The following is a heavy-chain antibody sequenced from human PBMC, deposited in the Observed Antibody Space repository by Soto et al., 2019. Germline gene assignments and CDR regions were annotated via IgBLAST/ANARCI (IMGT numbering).Heavy chain of an antibody. CDR3: ARSYYYDSSGYSDAFDI. Sequence: QVQLVESGGGVVQPGRSLRLSCAASGFTFSSYGMHWVRQAPGKGLEWVAVIWYDGSNKYYADSVKGRFTISRDNSKNTLYLQVNSLGAEDTAVYYCARSYYYDSSGYSDAFDIWGQGTMVTVSS. CDR1: GFTFSSYG. CDR2: IWYDGSNK. D-gene: IGHD3-22*01. J-gene: IGHJ3*02. V-gene: IGHV3-33*01.